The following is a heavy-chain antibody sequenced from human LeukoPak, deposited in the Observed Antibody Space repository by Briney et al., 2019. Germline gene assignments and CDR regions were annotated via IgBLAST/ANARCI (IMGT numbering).Heavy chain of an antibody. CDR1: GFTFSSYG. D-gene: IGHD1-26*01. J-gene: IGHJ4*02. CDR2: IWYDGSNK. Sequence: GGSLRLSCAASGFTFSSYGMRWVRQAPGKGLEWVVVIWYDGSNKYYADSVKGRFTISRDNSKNTLYLQMNSLRAEDTAVYYCATSGSYYRFEYWGQGTLVTVSS. V-gene: IGHV3-33*01. CDR3: ATSGSYYRFEY.